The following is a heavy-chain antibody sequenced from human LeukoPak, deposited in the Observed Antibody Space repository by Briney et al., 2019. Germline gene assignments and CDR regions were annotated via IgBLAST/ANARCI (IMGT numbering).Heavy chain of an antibody. CDR2: ISYDGSNK. CDR3: AKGVFMVRGIIGDAFDI. CDR1: GFTFSSYG. D-gene: IGHD3-10*01. Sequence: PGGSLRLSCAASGFTFSSYGMHWIRQAPGKGLEWVAVISYDGSNKYYADSVKGRFTISRDNSKNTLYLQMNSLRAEDTAVYYCAKGVFMVRGIIGDAFDIWGQGTIVTVSS. V-gene: IGHV3-30*18. J-gene: IGHJ3*02.